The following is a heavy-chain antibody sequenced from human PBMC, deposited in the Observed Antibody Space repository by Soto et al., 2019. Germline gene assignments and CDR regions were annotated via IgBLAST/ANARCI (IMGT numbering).Heavy chain of an antibody. CDR3: ARQHDDWNAYGFDI. Sequence: QVKLVQSGAEVKRPGASVKVSCKASGYTFNRYSIQWVRQAPGQGLEWMGWINVASGNTKYSRRLQGRVSFTTDTSATTAYMELRSLRSEDTALYFCARQHDDWNAYGFDIGGQGTHVTVSS. CDR1: GYTFNRYS. D-gene: IGHD3-3*01. J-gene: IGHJ4*02. V-gene: IGHV1-3*01. CDR2: INVASGNT.